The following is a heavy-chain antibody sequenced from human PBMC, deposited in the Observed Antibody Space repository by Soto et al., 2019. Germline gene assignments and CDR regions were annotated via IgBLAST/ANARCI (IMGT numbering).Heavy chain of an antibody. V-gene: IGHV3-30*03. J-gene: IGHJ4*01. CDR2: ISYESIST. Sequence: GGSLRLSCVASRLTFSNYGMHWVRQAPGKGLEWVAVISYESISTVYRDSVRGRFTISRDNSRNTLYLHMNSLTPEDTAVYYCAREAGCSGTNCNVYFDYWGLGTLVTVSS. CDR3: AREAGCSGTNCNVYFDY. D-gene: IGHD2-15*01. CDR1: RLTFSNYG.